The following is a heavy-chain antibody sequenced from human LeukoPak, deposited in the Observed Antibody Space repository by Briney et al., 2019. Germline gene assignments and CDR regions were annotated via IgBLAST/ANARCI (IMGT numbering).Heavy chain of an antibody. CDR1: GASISTYY. J-gene: IGHJ6*02. CDR3: ARLGSVDV. CDR2: ISNTGRT. V-gene: IGHV4-59*08. Sequence: SETLSLTCTVSGASISTYYWSWIRQSPGKGLEWIGYISNTGRTNYNPSLKSRVTISVDTSKNQFSLKLSSVTAADTAVYYCARLGSVDVWGQGTTVTVSS. D-gene: IGHD2-15*01.